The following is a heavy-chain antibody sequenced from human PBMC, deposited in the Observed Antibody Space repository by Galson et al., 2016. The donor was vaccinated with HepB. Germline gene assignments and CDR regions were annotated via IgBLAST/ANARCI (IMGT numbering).Heavy chain of an antibody. V-gene: IGHV1-46*01. CDR2: INPSNDYT. J-gene: IGHJ4*02. Sequence: SVKVSCKASGYTFTIYYMHWVRQAPGQGLEWMGIINPSNDYTSYSQDFQARVTMTRDTSTSTVYMALSGLRSEDTAVYYCARGFYYGSGTYPCYFDYWGQGTLITVSS. D-gene: IGHD3-10*01. CDR1: GYTFTIYY. CDR3: ARGFYYGSGTYPCYFDY.